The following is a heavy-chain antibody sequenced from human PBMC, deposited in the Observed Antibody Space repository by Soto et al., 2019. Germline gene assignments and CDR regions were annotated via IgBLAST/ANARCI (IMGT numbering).Heavy chain of an antibody. CDR2: IIPVFGRT. CDR3: ASALRGYSYRYVA. V-gene: IGHV1-69*01. J-gene: IGHJ4*02. D-gene: IGHD3-16*02. CDR1: GGAFTDYV. Sequence: QVQLVQSGAEVKKPGSSVKVSCKASGGAFTDYVVNWVRQAPGQGLEWVGGIIPVFGRTDYAQKFQGRVTITADESTSTAYMELSSLRSEDTAVFYCASALRGYSYRYVAWGQGTLVTVSS.